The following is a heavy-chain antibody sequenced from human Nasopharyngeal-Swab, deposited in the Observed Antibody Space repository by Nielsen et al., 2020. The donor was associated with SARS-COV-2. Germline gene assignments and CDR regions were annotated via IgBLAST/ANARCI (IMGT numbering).Heavy chain of an antibody. V-gene: IGHV3-73*01. J-gene: IGHJ4*02. CDR2: VRSKGNNYAT. CDR3: TRCGGGCYSGRDY. D-gene: IGHD2-21*02. Sequence: GGSLRLSCGGSGFTFSDSAIHWVRQASGKGLEWVGRVRSKGNNYATAYSASVKGRFIIFRDDPTNTAYLQMNSLKTEDTAMYYCTRCGGGCYSGRDYWGQGTLVTVSS. CDR1: GFTFSDSA.